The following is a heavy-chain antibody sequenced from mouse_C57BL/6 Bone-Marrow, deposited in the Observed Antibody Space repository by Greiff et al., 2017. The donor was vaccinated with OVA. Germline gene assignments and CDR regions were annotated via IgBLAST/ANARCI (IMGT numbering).Heavy chain of an antibody. CDR3: ARHGNYLAWFAY. Sequence: DVMLVESGGGLVQPGGSLKLSCAASGFTFSDYYMYWVRQTPEKRLEWVAYISNGGGSTYYPDTVKGRFTISRDNAKNTLYLQMSRLKSEDTAMYYCARHGNYLAWFAYWGQGTLVTVSA. V-gene: IGHV5-12*01. CDR1: GFTFSDYY. J-gene: IGHJ3*01. CDR2: ISNGGGST. D-gene: IGHD2-1*01.